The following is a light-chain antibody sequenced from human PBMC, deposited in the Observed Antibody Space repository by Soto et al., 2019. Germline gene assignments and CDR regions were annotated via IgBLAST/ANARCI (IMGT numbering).Light chain of an antibody. CDR3: QQGYSVPRT. Sequence: DIQMTQSPSSLSASVGDRVTITCRASQSIDTYLNWYQRKPGKAPNVLIYAASTLQSGVPTRFSGSGSGTDFTLTISSLQPEDFATYYCQQGYSVPRTFGLGTKVEIK. J-gene: IGKJ1*01. CDR1: QSIDTY. CDR2: AAS. V-gene: IGKV1-39*01.